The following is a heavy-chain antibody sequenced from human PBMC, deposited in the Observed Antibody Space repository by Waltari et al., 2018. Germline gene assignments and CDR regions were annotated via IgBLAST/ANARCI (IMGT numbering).Heavy chain of an antibody. D-gene: IGHD2-15*01. CDR1: GYTFTSYA. CDR2: INAGNGNT. V-gene: IGHV1-3*01. J-gene: IGHJ5*02. CDR3: ARGAVKDGFDP. Sequence: QVQLVQSGAEVKKPGASVKVSCKASGYTFTSYAMHWVRQAPGQRLEGMGWINAGNGNTKYSQKFQGRVTITRDTSASTAYMELSSLRSEDTAVYYCARGAVKDGFDPWGQGTLVTVSS.